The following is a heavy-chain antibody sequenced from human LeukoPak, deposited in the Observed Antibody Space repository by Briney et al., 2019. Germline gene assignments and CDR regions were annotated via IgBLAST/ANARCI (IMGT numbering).Heavy chain of an antibody. J-gene: IGHJ6*02. CDR1: GGTFSSYA. V-gene: IGHV1-69*04. D-gene: IGHD5-12*01. CDR2: IIPILGIA. Sequence: ASVKVSCKASGGTFSSYAISWVRQAPGQGLEWMGRIIPILGIANYAQKFQGRVTITADKSTSTAYMELSSLRSEDTAVYYCARVRGYNCFADARFYYGMDVWGQGTTVTVSS. CDR3: ARVRGYNCFADARFYYGMDV.